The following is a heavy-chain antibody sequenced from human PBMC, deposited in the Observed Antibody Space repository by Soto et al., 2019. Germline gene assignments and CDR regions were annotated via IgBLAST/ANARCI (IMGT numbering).Heavy chain of an antibody. D-gene: IGHD6-19*01. V-gene: IGHV4-31*03. J-gene: IGHJ5*02. Sequence: SETQSLAYTVSGGSITSGGDYWSWIRQHPGKGLEWIGYIYYSGSTYYNPSLKSRVTISVDTSKNQCSLKLSSVTAADTAVYYCARAVADSPWFDPWGQGTLVTVSS. CDR1: GGSITSGGDY. CDR2: IYYSGST. CDR3: ARAVADSPWFDP.